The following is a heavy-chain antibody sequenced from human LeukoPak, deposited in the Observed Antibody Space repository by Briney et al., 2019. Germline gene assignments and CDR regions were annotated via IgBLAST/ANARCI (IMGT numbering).Heavy chain of an antibody. CDR3: ARDGGSAWFLDY. V-gene: IGHV1-69*13. CDR1: GGTFSSYA. Sequence: SVKVSCKASGGTFSSYAISWVRQAPGQGLEWMGGIIPIFGTANYAQKFQGRVTITADESTSTAYMELSSLRSEDTAVYYCARDGGSAWFLDYWGQGTLVTVSS. CDR2: IIPIFGTA. D-gene: IGHD6-19*01. J-gene: IGHJ4*02.